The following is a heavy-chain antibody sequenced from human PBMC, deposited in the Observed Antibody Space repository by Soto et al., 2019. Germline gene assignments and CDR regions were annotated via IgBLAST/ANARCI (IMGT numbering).Heavy chain of an antibody. D-gene: IGHD5-18*01. CDR1: GFSLSNARMG. CDR2: IFSNDEK. J-gene: IGHJ3*02. CDR3: ARGGYSYAFYAFDI. V-gene: IGHV2-26*01. Sequence: QVTLKESGPVLVKPTETLTLTCTVSGFSLSNARMGVSWIRQPPGKALEWLAHIFSNDEKSYSTSLKSRLTSSKENSKSQVVLTMTNMDPVDTATYYCARGGYSYAFYAFDIWGQGTMVTVSS.